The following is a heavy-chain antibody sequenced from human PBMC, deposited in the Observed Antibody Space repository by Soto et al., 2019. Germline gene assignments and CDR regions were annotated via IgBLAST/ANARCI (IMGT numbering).Heavy chain of an antibody. J-gene: IGHJ4*02. Sequence: SETLSLTCTVSGGSISSSSYYWGWIRQPPGKGLEWIGSIYYSGSTYYNPSLKSRVTISIDTSKNQFSLKLTSVTAADTAVYYCAKNWNWGSLVHWGQGTLVTVSS. CDR1: GGSISSSSYY. CDR2: IYYSGST. CDR3: AKNWNWGSLVH. D-gene: IGHD7-27*01. V-gene: IGHV4-39*07.